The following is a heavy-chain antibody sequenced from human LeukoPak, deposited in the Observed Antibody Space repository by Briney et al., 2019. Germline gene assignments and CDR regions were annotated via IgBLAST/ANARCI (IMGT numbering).Heavy chain of an antibody. CDR3: ARAVDIVATH. CDR2: IYYSGST. D-gene: IGHD5-12*01. Sequence: SETLSLTCTVSGGSISSGDYYWSWIRQPPGKSLEWIGYIYYSGSTYYNPSLKSRVTISVDTSKNQFSLKLSSVTAADTAVYYCARAVDIVATHWGQGTLVTASS. J-gene: IGHJ4*02. V-gene: IGHV4-30-4*01. CDR1: GGSISSGDYY.